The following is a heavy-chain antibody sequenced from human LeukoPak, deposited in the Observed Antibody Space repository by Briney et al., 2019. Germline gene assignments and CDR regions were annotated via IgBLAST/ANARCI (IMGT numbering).Heavy chain of an antibody. CDR3: ARGFRILWFGELSLYY. CDR2: INTNTGNP. D-gene: IGHD3-10*01. V-gene: IGHV7-4-1*02. Sequence: ASVKVSCKASGYTFTSYDINWVRQAPGQGLEWMGWINTNTGNPTYAQGFTGRFVFSLDTSVSTAYLQISSLKAEDTAVYYCARGFRILWFGELSLYYWGQGTLVTVSS. J-gene: IGHJ4*02. CDR1: GYTFTSYD.